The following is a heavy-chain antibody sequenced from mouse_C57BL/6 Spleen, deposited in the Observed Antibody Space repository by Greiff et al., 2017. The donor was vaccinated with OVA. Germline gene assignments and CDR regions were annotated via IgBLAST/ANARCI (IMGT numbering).Heavy chain of an antibody. CDR3: ARGRDSFDY. CDR1: GYTFTSYW. Sequence: QVQLKQPGAELVKPGASVKLSCKASGYTFTSYWMHWVKQRPGRGLEWIGRIDPNRGGTKYNEKFRSKATLTVDKPSSTAYMQLSSLTSEDSAVYYCARGRDSFDYWGQGTTLTVSS. J-gene: IGHJ2*01. V-gene: IGHV1-72*01. CDR2: IDPNRGGT.